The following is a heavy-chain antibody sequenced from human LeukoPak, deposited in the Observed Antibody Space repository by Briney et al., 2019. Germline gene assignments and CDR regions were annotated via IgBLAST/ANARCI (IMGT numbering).Heavy chain of an antibody. CDR1: GYSIKSGYY. Sequence: SETLSLTCTVSGYSIKSGYYRGWIRQPPGKGLEWIGSIYQSGNTYSNPSLKSRLTISVETSKNQFSLKLSSVTAADTAVYYCGRGATILDVWGKGTTVTVSS. D-gene: IGHD5-12*01. CDR3: GRGATILDV. CDR2: IYQSGNT. J-gene: IGHJ6*04. V-gene: IGHV4-38-2*02.